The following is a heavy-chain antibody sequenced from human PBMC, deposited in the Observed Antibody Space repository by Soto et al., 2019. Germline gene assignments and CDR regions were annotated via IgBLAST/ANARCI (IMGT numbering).Heavy chain of an antibody. Sequence: SETLSLPCTVYAESFSGYYWSWIRHPPGRGLEWIGEISHGVHTNYNPSLKSRVTISVDTSKNHFSLELTSVNAADTAVYYCARPHYDSNTFYSFFDYWDQGPLVTVS. CDR1: AESFSGYY. J-gene: IGHJ4*02. D-gene: IGHD3-22*01. CDR2: ISHGVHT. CDR3: ARPHYDSNTFYSFFDY. V-gene: IGHV4-34*01.